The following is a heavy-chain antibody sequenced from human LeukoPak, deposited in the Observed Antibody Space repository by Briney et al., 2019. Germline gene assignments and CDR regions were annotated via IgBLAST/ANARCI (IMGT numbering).Heavy chain of an antibody. Sequence: GGSLRLSCAASGFTFDDYAMHWVRQAPGKGLEWVSGISWNSGSIGYADSVKGRFTISRDNAKNSLYLQMNSLRAEDTALYYCAKVGPYDILTGYYSIWGQGTLVTVSS. CDR1: GFTFDDYA. CDR3: AKVGPYDILTGYYSI. V-gene: IGHV3-9*01. CDR2: ISWNSGSI. J-gene: IGHJ4*02. D-gene: IGHD3-9*01.